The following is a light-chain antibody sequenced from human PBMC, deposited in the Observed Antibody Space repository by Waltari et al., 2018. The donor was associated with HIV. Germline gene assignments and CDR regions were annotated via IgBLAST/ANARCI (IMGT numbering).Light chain of an antibody. Sequence: QSALTQPASVSGSPGQSITISCPGTSSDVGGYNYVSWYQQHPAKAPQRVINDVSNRPSGVSKRCSGVKSGNTASLTISGVQAEDEADYYCSSYTSSSTLEKWVFGGGTKLTVL. CDR2: DVS. CDR1: SSDVGGYNY. CDR3: SSYTSSSTLEKWV. J-gene: IGLJ3*02. V-gene: IGLV2-14*03.